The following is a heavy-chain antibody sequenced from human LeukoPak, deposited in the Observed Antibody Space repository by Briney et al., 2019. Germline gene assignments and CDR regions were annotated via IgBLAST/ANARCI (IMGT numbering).Heavy chain of an antibody. CDR3: TRARYCSGGSCPHLVDYFDY. D-gene: IGHD2-15*01. V-gene: IGHV3-49*04. J-gene: IGHJ4*02. Sequence: GGALRLSCTASGVTFGDYAMSWVRQAPGKGLEWGGFIRSKAYGGTTEYAASVEGRFTISRDDSKSIAYLQMNSLKTEDTAVYYCTRARYCSGGSCPHLVDYFDYWGQGPLVTVSS. CDR2: IRSKAYGGTT. CDR1: GVTFGDYA.